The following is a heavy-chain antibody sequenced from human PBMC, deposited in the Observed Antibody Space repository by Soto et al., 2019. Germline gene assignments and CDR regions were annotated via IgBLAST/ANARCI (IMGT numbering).Heavy chain of an antibody. CDR1: GFTFSSYS. V-gene: IGHV3-48*01. CDR2: ISSSSSAI. Sequence: PGGSLRLSCAASGFTFSSYSINWVRQAPGKGLEWVSYISSSSSAIYYADSVKGRFTISRDNAKNSLYLQMNSLRSEDTAVYYCARGGADYYDSSGYDYWGQGTLVTVS. J-gene: IGHJ4*02. D-gene: IGHD3-22*01. CDR3: ARGGADYYDSSGYDY.